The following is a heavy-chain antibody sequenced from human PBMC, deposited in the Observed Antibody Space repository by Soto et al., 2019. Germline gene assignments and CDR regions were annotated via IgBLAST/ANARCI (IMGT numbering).Heavy chain of an antibody. CDR1: GFTFTSYA. J-gene: IGHJ4*02. CDR3: TQDGGSRDWLTVN. D-gene: IGHD3-9*01. V-gene: IGHV3-23*01. CDR2: ITGGGDNT. Sequence: EVQLLESGGDLVQPGGSPRLSCAASGFTFTSYAMSWIRQAPGKGLEWVSAITGGGDNTYYADSVKGRFTISRDNSKNTLYLQMNSLRDEDTAFYYCTQDGGSRDWLTVNWGQGTRVSVSS.